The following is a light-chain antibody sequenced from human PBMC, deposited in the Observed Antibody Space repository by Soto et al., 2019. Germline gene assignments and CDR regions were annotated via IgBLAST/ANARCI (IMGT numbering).Light chain of an antibody. J-gene: IGKJ4*02. Sequence: DIQMTQSPSSLSASVGDRVTITCRASQSISSYLNWYQQKPGKAPKLLIYAASSLQSGVPSRFSRSEPGTDFTLSIRSLQPDDFATYYCHQSYSTLTLGGGTKVEI. CDR2: AAS. CDR3: HQSYSTLT. V-gene: IGKV1-39*01. CDR1: QSISSY.